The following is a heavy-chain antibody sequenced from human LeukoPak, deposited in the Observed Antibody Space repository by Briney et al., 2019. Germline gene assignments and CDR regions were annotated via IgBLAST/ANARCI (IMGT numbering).Heavy chain of an antibody. CDR3: ARASSSWYGMDV. D-gene: IGHD6-13*01. V-gene: IGHV4-59*01. Sequence: SETLSLTCTVSGGSISSYYWSWIRQPPGKGLEWIGYIYYSGSTNYNPSLKSQVTISVDTSKNQFSLKLSSVTAADTAVYYCARASSSWYGMDVWGQGTTVTVSS. CDR2: IYYSGST. CDR1: GGSISSYY. J-gene: IGHJ6*02.